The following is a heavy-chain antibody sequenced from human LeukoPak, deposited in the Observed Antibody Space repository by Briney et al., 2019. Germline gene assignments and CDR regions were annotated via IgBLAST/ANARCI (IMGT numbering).Heavy chain of an antibody. D-gene: IGHD2-15*01. CDR1: GGTFSSYA. J-gene: IGHJ4*02. CDR3: ARVATDRYCSGGSCYSDY. V-gene: IGHV1-69*04. CDR2: IIPIFGIA. Sequence: PRASVKVSCKASGGTFSSYAISWVRQAPGQGLEWMGRIIPIFGIANYAQKFQGRVMITADKSTSTAYMELSSLRSEDTAVYYCARVATDRYCSGGSCYSDYWGQGTLVTVSS.